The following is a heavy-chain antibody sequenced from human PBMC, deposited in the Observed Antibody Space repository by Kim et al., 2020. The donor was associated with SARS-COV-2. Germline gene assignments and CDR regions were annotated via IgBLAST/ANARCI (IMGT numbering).Heavy chain of an antibody. D-gene: IGHD3-22*01. CDR2: IIPIFGTT. V-gene: IGHV1-69*06. CDR3: ARESHGSIYDSSGNYNGDGFDG. CDR1: GGTFTSHA. Sequence: SVKVSCKASGGTFTSHAFNWVRQAPGQGLEWIGGIIPIFGTTNYLDKFQGRVTITADKSTSTAYMEVSSLRFDDTAVYYCARESHGSIYDSSGNYNGDGFDGWGQGTMVIVSS. J-gene: IGHJ3*01.